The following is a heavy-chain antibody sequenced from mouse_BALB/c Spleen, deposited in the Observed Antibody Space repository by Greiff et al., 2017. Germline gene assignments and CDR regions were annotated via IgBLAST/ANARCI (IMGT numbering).Heavy chain of an antibody. V-gene: IGHV5-4*02. D-gene: IGHD4-1*01. Sequence: EVMLVESGGGLVKPGGSLKLSCAASGFTFSDYYMYWVRQTPEKRLEWVATISDGGSYTYYPDSVKGRFTISRDNAKNNLYLQMSSLKSEDTAMYYCARDRANWDGFAYWGQGTLVTVSA. J-gene: IGHJ3*01. CDR2: ISDGGSYT. CDR3: ARDRANWDGFAY. CDR1: GFTFSDYY.